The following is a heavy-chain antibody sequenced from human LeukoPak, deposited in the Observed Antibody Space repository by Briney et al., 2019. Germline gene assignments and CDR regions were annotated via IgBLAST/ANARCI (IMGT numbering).Heavy chain of an antibody. Sequence: GGSLRLSCAASGFTFSSYAMSWVRQAPGQGLEWVSAISGSGGSTYYADSVKGRFTISRDNAKNLLYLQMNSLRAEDTAVYYCARRAPSHDFDDWGQGTLVTVSS. J-gene: IGHJ4*02. CDR3: ARRAPSHDFDD. V-gene: IGHV3-23*01. CDR2: ISGSGGST. CDR1: GFTFSSYA.